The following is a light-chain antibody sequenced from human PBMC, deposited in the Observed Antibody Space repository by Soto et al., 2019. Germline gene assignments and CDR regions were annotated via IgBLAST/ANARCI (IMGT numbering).Light chain of an antibody. CDR3: QQYNNWWT. CDR1: QSVKKN. Sequence: EIVMTQSPATLSVSPGERGTLSCRASQSVKKNLAWYQQKPGQAPRLLIYDPSTRATGIPARFSGSGSGTEFTLTISSLQSEDFAVYYCQQYNNWWTFGQGTKV. CDR2: DPS. J-gene: IGKJ1*01. V-gene: IGKV3-15*01.